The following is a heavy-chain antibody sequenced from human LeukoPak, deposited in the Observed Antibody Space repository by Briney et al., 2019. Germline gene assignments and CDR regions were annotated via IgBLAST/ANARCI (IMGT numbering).Heavy chain of an antibody. V-gene: IGHV4-34*01. J-gene: IGHJ5*02. CDR1: GGSFSGYY. CDR3: ARGVRFDP. Sequence: SEILSLTCAVYGGSFSGYYWSWIRQPPGKGLEWIGEINHSGSTNYNPSLKSRVTISVDTSKNQFSLKLSSVTAADTAVYYCARGVRFDPWGQGTLVTVSS. CDR2: INHSGST.